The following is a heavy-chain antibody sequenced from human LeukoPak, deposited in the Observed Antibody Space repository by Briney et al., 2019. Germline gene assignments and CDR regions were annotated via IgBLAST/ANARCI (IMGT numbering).Heavy chain of an antibody. D-gene: IGHD3-9*01. CDR1: GFTFSSYG. J-gene: IGHJ4*02. CDR3: AKDYYDVLTGYYGPDY. Sequence: PTGGSLRLSCAASGFTFSSYGMHWVRQAPGKGLEWVAVISYDGSNKYYADSVKGRFTISRDNSKNTLYLQMNSLRAEDTALYYCAKDYYDVLTGYYGPDYWGQGTLVTVSS. CDR2: ISYDGSNK. V-gene: IGHV3-30*18.